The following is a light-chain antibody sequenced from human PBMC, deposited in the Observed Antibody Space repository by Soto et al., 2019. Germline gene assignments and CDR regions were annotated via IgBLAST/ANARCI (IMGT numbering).Light chain of an antibody. Sequence: QSALTQPASVSGSPGQSIAISCTGTSSDVGGYNCVSWYQQHPGKAPKLIIHEVTKRPSGVSDRFSGSKSGNTASLTISGLQADDEADYYCRSHTAYNTRVFGSGTKVTVL. V-gene: IGLV2-14*01. CDR1: SSDVGGYNC. J-gene: IGLJ1*01. CDR3: RSHTAYNTRV. CDR2: EVT.